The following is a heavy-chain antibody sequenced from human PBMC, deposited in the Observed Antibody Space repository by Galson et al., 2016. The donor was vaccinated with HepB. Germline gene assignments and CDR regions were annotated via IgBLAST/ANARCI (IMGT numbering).Heavy chain of an antibody. J-gene: IGHJ4*02. D-gene: IGHD3-10*01. CDR1: GFTFSDHA. CDR2: ISGSGDNT. Sequence: SLRLSCAASGFTFSDHAMHWVRRAPGKGLDYVSAISGSGDNTHYADSVRGRFTISRDNSKNTLYLQMSSLRAEDAAIYYCAKHRLGYYDSGSPFDYWGQGTLVTVSS. V-gene: IGHV3-64D*08. CDR3: AKHRLGYYDSGSPFDY.